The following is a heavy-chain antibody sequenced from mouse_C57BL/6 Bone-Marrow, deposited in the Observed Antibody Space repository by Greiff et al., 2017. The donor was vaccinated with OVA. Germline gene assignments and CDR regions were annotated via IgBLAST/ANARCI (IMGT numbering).Heavy chain of an antibody. D-gene: IGHD1-1*01. V-gene: IGHV2-5*01. CDR1: GFSLTSYG. CDR3: AKKGYYGSSYGFAY. CDR2: IWRGGST. J-gene: IGHJ3*01. Sequence: VHLVESGPGLVQPSQSLSITCTVSGFSLTSYGVHWVRQSPGKGLEWLGVIWRGGSTDYNAAFMSRLSITKDNSKSQVFFKMNSLQADDTAIYYCAKKGYYGSSYGFAYWGQGTLVTVSA.